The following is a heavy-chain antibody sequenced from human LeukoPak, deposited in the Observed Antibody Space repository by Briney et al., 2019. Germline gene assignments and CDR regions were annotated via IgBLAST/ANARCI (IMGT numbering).Heavy chain of an antibody. CDR2: ISGSGGST. D-gene: IGHD2-15*01. CDR1: GFTFSSYW. CDR3: AKDFCSGGSCYSGSDH. J-gene: IGHJ4*02. V-gene: IGHV3-23*01. Sequence: GGSLRLSCAASGFTFSSYWMSWVRQAPGKGLEWVSVISGSGGSTYYADSVKGRFTISRDNSKNTLYLQMNSLRAEDTAVYYCAKDFCSGGSCYSGSDHWGRGTLVTVSS.